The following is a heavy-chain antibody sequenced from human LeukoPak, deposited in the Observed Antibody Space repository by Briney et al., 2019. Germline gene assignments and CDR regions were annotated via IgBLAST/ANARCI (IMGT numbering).Heavy chain of an antibody. Sequence: PSETLSLTCTVSGGSISSYYWSWIRQPPGKGLEYIGYMSYSGGANYNPSLKSRVTMSVATSKNQFSLKLTSVTAADTAIYYCARSEYYFDLWGQGTLVTVSS. CDR3: ARSEYYFDL. V-gene: IGHV4-59*01. J-gene: IGHJ4*02. CDR2: MSYSGGA. CDR1: GGSISSYY. D-gene: IGHD3-10*01.